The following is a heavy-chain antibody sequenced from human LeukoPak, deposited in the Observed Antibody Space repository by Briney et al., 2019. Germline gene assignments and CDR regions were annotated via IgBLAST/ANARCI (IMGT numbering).Heavy chain of an antibody. CDR2: IYYSGST. J-gene: IGHJ4*02. D-gene: IGHD5-12*01. Sequence: SETLSLTCIVSGGTISSYYWSWIRQPPGKGLEWIGYIYYSGSTNYNPSLKSRVTISVDTSNNQFSLKLSSVTAADTAVYYCARHESGYDSRFGYWGQGTLVTVSS. CDR1: GGTISSYY. CDR3: ARHESGYDSRFGY. V-gene: IGHV4-59*08.